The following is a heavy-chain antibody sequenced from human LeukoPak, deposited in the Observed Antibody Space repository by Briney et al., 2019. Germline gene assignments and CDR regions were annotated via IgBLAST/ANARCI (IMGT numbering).Heavy chain of an antibody. CDR1: GYTFTSYG. CDR3: ARDPMYYYGSGSYPPDY. D-gene: IGHD3-10*01. CDR2: ISAYNGNT. Sequence: ASVRVSCKASGYTFTSYGISWVRQAPGQGLEWMGWISAYNGNTNYAQKLQGRVTMTTDTSTSTAYMELRSLRSDDTAVYYCARDPMYYYGSGSYPPDYWGQGTLVTVSS. V-gene: IGHV1-18*01. J-gene: IGHJ4*02.